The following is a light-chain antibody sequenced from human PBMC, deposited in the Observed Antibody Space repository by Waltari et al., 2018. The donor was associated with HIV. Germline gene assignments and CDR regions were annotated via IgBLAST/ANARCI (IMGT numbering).Light chain of an antibody. CDR1: SSEVGLYKL. Sequence: QSALTQPASVSGTPGQSITISCTGTSSEVGLYKLDSWDQQYPGKAPKLMIYEGRKRPSGVSNRFSGSKSGNTASLTISGLQTEDEADYYCCSYAGSFVVFGGGTKLTVL. CDR3: CSYAGSFVV. CDR2: EGR. V-gene: IGLV2-23*01. J-gene: IGLJ2*01.